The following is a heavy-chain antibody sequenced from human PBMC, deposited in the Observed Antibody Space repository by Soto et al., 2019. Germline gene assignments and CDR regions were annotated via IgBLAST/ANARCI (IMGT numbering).Heavy chain of an antibody. D-gene: IGHD3-16*01. J-gene: IGHJ4*02. CDR1: GFTFSSYV. Sequence: GGSLRLSCAASGFTFSSYVMTWVRQPPGKRLQWVSSISGSSDRTYYVDSVKGRFTISRDNSKNTLFLQMNSLGAEDTAVYYCGRYTFGHVPDCWGQGTLVTVSS. V-gene: IGHV3-23*01. CDR2: ISGSSDRT. CDR3: GRYTFGHVPDC.